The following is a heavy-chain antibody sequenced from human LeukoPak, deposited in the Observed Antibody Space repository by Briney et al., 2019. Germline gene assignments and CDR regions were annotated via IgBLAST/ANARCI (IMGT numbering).Heavy chain of an antibody. CDR2: ISGSGGST. V-gene: IGHV3-23*01. CDR3: AKDPYYYGSGSMGL. CDR1: GFTFSSHA. D-gene: IGHD3-10*01. Sequence: GGSLRLSCAASGFTFSSHAMSWVRQAPGKGLEWVSAISGSGGSTYYADSVKGRFTISRDNSKNTLYLQMNSLRAEDTAVYYCAKDPYYYGSGSMGLWGQGTMVTVSS. J-gene: IGHJ3*01.